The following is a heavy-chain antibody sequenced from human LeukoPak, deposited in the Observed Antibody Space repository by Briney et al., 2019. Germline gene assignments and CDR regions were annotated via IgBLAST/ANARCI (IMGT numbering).Heavy chain of an antibody. J-gene: IGHJ3*02. CDR1: GYSFTSYW. D-gene: IGHD5-12*01. CDR2: VYPGDSDT. CDR3: ARYSGYDWEYAFDI. Sequence: GESLKISCKGSGYSFTSYWIGWVRQLPGKGLEWMGIVYPGDSDTRYSPSFQGQVTISADKSISTAYLQWSSLKASDTAMYYCARYSGYDWEYAFDIWGQGTMITVSS. V-gene: IGHV5-51*01.